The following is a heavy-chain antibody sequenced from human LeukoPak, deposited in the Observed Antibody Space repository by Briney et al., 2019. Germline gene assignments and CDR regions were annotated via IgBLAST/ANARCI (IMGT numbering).Heavy chain of an antibody. CDR3: ARAGNYYGRHTNWFDP. D-gene: IGHD3-10*01. CDR2: ISSGTSYI. CDR1: GLTFSSYS. Sequence: TGGSLRLSCAASGLTFSSYSMNWVRQAPGKGLEWVSSISSGTSYIYYADSVKGRFTISRDNAKNSLYLQMNSLRAEDTAVYYCARAGNYYGRHTNWFDPWGQGTLVTVSS. J-gene: IGHJ5*02. V-gene: IGHV3-21*01.